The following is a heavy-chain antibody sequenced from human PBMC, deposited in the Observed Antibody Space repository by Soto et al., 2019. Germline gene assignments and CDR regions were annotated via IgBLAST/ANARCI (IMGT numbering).Heavy chain of an antibody. Sequence: GASVKVSCKASGGTFSSYAISWVRQAPGQGLEWMGGIIPIFGTANYAQKFRGRVTITRDTSTSTVYMELNSLISEDTAVYSCARDLSYGDFDYWGQGTLVTVSS. CDR3: ARDLSYGDFDY. CDR2: IIPIFGTA. CDR1: GGTFSSYA. V-gene: IGHV1-69*05. D-gene: IGHD4-17*01. J-gene: IGHJ4*02.